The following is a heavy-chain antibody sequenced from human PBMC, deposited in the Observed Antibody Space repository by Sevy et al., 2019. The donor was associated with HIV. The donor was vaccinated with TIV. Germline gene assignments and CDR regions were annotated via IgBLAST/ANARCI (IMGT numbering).Heavy chain of an antibody. D-gene: IGHD3-10*01. Sequence: ASVKVSCKASGGTFSSYGISWVRQAPGQGLEWMGGIIPIFGTANYAQKFQGRVTITADESTSTAYMELSSLRSEDTAVYYCARDRPDYYGSGSYLVWGQGTLVTVSS. CDR3: ARDRPDYYGSGSYLV. CDR1: GGTFSSYG. J-gene: IGHJ4*02. V-gene: IGHV1-69*13. CDR2: IIPIFGTA.